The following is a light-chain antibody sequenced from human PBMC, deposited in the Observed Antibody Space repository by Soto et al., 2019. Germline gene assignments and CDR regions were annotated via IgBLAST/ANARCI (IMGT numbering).Light chain of an antibody. J-gene: IGKJ3*01. Sequence: DIQLTQSPSFLSASVGDRVTITCRASQGISSYLAWYQQKPGKAPKLLIYAASTLQSGVPSRFSGSGSGTEFTLTISSLQPEDFATYDWQQLNSYPPTFGPGTKVDIK. V-gene: IGKV1-9*01. CDR3: QQLNSYPPT. CDR1: QGISSY. CDR2: AAS.